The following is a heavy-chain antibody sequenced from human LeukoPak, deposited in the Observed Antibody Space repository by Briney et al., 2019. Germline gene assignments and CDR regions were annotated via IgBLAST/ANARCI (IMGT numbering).Heavy chain of an antibody. CDR3: AKESEHIVVVIAIGYFDY. CDR2: ISGSGGST. Sequence: GGSLRLSCAASGSTFSSYAMSWVRQAPGKGLEWVSAISGSGGSTYYADSVKGRFTISRDNSKNTLYLQMNSLRAEDTAVYYCAKESEHIVVVIAIGYFDYWGQGTLVTVSS. CDR1: GSTFSSYA. J-gene: IGHJ4*02. D-gene: IGHD2-21*01. V-gene: IGHV3-23*01.